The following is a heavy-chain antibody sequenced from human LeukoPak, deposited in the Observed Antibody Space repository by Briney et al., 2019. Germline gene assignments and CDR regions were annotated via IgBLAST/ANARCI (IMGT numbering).Heavy chain of an antibody. V-gene: IGHV3-7*01. CDR2: IKQDGSEK. CDR1: GFTFSSYW. D-gene: IGHD3-3*01. CDR3: TRDFGRSSYYFDF. Sequence: GGSLRLSCAASGFTFSSYWMSWVRQAPGKGLEWVANIKQDGSEKYYVDSVRGRLTISRDNAENSLFLQMNRLRVEDTAVYYCTRDFGRSSYYFDFWGQGTLVTVSS. J-gene: IGHJ4*02.